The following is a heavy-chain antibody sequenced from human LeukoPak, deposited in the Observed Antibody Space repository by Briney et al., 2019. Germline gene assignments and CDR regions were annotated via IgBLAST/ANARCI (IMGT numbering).Heavy chain of an antibody. Sequence: GGSLRLSCAASGFTFSSYAIHWVRQAPGKGLEWVAVISFDEINKYYADSVKGRFTISSDNSKNTLYLQMNSLRAEDTAVYYCAKDQGYQLLSFDYWGQGTLVTVSS. CDR3: AKDQGYQLLSFDY. J-gene: IGHJ4*02. V-gene: IGHV3-30-3*01. CDR2: ISFDEINK. CDR1: GFTFSSYA. D-gene: IGHD2-2*01.